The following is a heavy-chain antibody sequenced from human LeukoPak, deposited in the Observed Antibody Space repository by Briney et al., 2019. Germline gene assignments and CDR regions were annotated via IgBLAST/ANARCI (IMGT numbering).Heavy chain of an antibody. D-gene: IGHD6-19*01. Sequence: ASVKVSCKASGYTFTSYGISWVRQAPGQGLEWMGWISTYNGNTNYAQKPQGRVTMTTDTSTNTAYMEPRSLRSDDTAVYYCARDRAYSSGYPPDYWGQGTLVTVSS. CDR2: ISTYNGNT. CDR3: ARDRAYSSGYPPDY. V-gene: IGHV1-18*01. CDR1: GYTFTSYG. J-gene: IGHJ4*02.